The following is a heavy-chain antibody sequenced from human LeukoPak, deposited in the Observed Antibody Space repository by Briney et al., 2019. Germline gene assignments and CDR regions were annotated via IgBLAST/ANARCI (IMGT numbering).Heavy chain of an antibody. CDR2: FSTSSSHI. J-gene: IGHJ6*02. Sequence: PGGSLRLSCAASGFTFSSYSMNWVRQAPGKGLEWVSYFSTSSSHIYYADSVKGRFTISRDNAKNSLYLQMNSLRAEDTAVYYCARDRRPYYYGMDVWGQGTTVTVSS. V-gene: IGHV3-21*04. CDR3: ARDRRPYYYGMDV. CDR1: GFTFSSYS.